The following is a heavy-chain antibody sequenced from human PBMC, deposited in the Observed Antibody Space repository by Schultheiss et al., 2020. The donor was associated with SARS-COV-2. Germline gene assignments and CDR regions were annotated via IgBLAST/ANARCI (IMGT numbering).Heavy chain of an antibody. CDR2: ISYDGSNK. CDR3: AKDLSIAAAGTEVDY. V-gene: IGHV3-30*05. D-gene: IGHD6-13*01. Sequence: GGSLRLSCAASGFTFSSYSMKWVRQAPGKGLEWVAVISYDGSNKYYADSVKGRFTISRDNSKNTLYLQMNSLRAEDTAVYYCAKDLSIAAAGTEVDYWGQGTLVTVSS. CDR1: GFTFSSYS. J-gene: IGHJ4*02.